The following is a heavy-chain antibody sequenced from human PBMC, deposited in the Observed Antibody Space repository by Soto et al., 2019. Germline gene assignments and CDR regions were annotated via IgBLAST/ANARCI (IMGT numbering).Heavy chain of an antibody. Sequence: PGGSLRLSCAASGFTFSSYAMSWVRQAPGKGLEWVSAISGSGGSTYYADSMKGRFTISRDNSKNTLYLQMNSLRAEDTAVYYCAKDHDYDSSGPFDSHGYNWFDPWGQGTLVTVSS. CDR3: AKDHDYDSSGPFDSHGYNWFDP. D-gene: IGHD3-22*01. CDR2: ISGSGGST. J-gene: IGHJ5*02. V-gene: IGHV3-23*01. CDR1: GFTFSSYA.